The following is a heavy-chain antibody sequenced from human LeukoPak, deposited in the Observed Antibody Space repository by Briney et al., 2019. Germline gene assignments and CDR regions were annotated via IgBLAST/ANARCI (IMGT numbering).Heavy chain of an antibody. CDR3: ARDRSDYGMDV. D-gene: IGHD3-3*01. Sequence: SVKVSCKASGYTFTSYDINWVRQAPGQGLEWMGGIIPIFGTANYAQKFQGRVTITADESTSTAYMELSSLRSEDTAVYYCARDRSDYGMDVWGQGTTVTVSS. CDR2: IIPIFGTA. CDR1: GYTFTSYD. J-gene: IGHJ6*02. V-gene: IGHV1-69*13.